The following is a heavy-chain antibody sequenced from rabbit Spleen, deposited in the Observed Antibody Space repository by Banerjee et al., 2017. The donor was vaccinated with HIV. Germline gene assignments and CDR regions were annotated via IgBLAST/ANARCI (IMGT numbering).Heavy chain of an antibody. CDR3: ARSDGGYGFAFNL. CDR1: GFTISGSYW. J-gene: IGHJ4*01. Sequence: QEQLEESGGDLVKPEGSLTLTCTASGFTISGSYWICWVRQAPGKGLEWIACINTASGSAYYASCAKGRFSISKTSSTTFTLQMPSLTAADTATYFCARSDGGYGFAFNLWGPGTLVTFS. D-gene: IGHD6-1*01. V-gene: IGHV1S45*01. CDR2: INTASGSA.